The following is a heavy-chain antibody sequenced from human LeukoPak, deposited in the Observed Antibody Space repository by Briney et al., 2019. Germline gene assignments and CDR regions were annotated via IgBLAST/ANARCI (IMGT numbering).Heavy chain of an antibody. D-gene: IGHD2-21*02. CDR2: IYYSGST. CDR3: ARGGVVVTAVRFCY. CDR1: GDSISSGGYF. J-gene: IGHJ1*01. V-gene: IGHV4-39*07. Sequence: SETLSLTCTVSGDSISSGGYFWVWIRQPPGKGLEWIGGIYYSGSTYYNSSLRSRLTISVDRSKNQFSLRLSSVTAADTAMYYCARGGVVVTAVRFCYWGQGTLVTVAS.